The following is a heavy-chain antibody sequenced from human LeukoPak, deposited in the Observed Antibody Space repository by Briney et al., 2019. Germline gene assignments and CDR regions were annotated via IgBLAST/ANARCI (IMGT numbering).Heavy chain of an antibody. Sequence: GGSLRLSCAASGFTFNRYWMGWVRQAPGKGLEWVAFIRYDGSNKYYADSVKGRFTISRDNSKNTLYLQMNSLRADDTAVYFCARTTVTDDYWGQGTLVTVSS. J-gene: IGHJ4*01. CDR1: GFTFNRYW. D-gene: IGHD4-17*01. V-gene: IGHV3-33*08. CDR2: IRYDGSNK. CDR3: ARTTVTDDY.